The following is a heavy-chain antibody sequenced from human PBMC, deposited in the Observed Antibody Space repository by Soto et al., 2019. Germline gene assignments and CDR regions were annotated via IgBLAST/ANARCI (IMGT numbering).Heavy chain of an antibody. CDR2: IDPSDSYT. Sequence: PGESLKISCKGSGYSFTSYWISWVLQMPGKGLEWMGRIDPSDSYTNYSPSFQGHVTISADKSISTAYLQWSSLKASDTAMYYCARHGSIAAAGTTSFSLLGYWGQGTLVTVSS. CDR1: GYSFTSYW. CDR3: ARHGSIAAAGTTSFSLLGY. J-gene: IGHJ4*02. V-gene: IGHV5-10-1*01. D-gene: IGHD6-13*01.